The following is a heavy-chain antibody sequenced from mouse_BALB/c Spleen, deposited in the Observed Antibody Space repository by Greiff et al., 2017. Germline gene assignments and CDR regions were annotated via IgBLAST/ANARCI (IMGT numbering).Heavy chain of an antibody. CDR3: ARDRKYRYDEAMDY. V-gene: IGHV7-3*02. CDR1: GFTFTDYY. CDR2: IRNKANGYTT. Sequence: EVKLVESGGGLVQPGGSLRLSCATSGFTFTDYYMSWVRQPPGKALEWLGFIRNKANGYTTEYSASVKGRFTISRDNSQSILYLQMNTLRAEDSATYYCARDRKYRYDEAMDYWGQGTSVTVSS. D-gene: IGHD2-14*01. J-gene: IGHJ4*01.